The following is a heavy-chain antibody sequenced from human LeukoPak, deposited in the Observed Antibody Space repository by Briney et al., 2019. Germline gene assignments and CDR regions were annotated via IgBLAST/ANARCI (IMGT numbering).Heavy chain of an antibody. CDR1: GFTFNGHW. Sequence: GGSLRLSCEASGFTFNGHWMHWVRQAPGKGLVWVSLINGDGSTISYADSVKGRFTISRDNSKNSLYLQMNSLRAEDTALYYCAKARITMIGDAFDIWGQGTMVTISS. CDR2: INGDGSTI. D-gene: IGHD3-22*01. V-gene: IGHV3-74*01. J-gene: IGHJ3*02. CDR3: AKARITMIGDAFDI.